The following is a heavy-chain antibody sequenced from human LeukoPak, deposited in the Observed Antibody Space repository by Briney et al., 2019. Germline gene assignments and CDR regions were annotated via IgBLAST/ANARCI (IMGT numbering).Heavy chain of an antibody. CDR3: ARYGGYYMDV. D-gene: IGHD4-23*01. J-gene: IGHJ6*03. Sequence: GGSLRLSCAASGFTFSNAWMSWVRQAPGRGLEWVANINQDGNKKYYVDSVKGRFTISRDNAKNSLYLQMNSLRAEDTAVYYCARYGGYYMDVWGKGTTVTVSS. CDR2: INQDGNKK. CDR1: GFTFSNAW. V-gene: IGHV3-7*01.